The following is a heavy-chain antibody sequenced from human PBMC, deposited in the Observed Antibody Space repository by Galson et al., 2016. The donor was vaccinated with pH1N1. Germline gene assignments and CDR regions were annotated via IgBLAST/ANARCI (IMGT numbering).Heavy chain of an antibody. CDR3: ARLSGSRWLDP. CDR2: ISGYNGNT. J-gene: IGHJ5*02. V-gene: IGHV1-18*01. D-gene: IGHD3-10*01. Sequence: SVKVSCKASGYMLTSYGITWVRQAPGQGLEWMGLISGYNGNTSYAQKFRGRLTMTTDTSTTTAYMELRSLRSDDTAFYYCARLSGSRWLDPWGQGTRVTVSS. CDR1: GYMLTSYG.